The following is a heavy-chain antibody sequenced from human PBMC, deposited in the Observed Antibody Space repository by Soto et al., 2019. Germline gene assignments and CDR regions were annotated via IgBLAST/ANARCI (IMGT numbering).Heavy chain of an antibody. J-gene: IGHJ5*02. CDR1: GGSISSSSYY. CDR3: ARRPKTKNWNDQFDP. D-gene: IGHD1-1*01. Sequence: SETLSLTCTVSGGSISSSSYYWGWIRQPPGKGLEWIGSIYYSGSTYYNPSLKSRVTISVDTSKNQFSLKLSSVTAADTAVYYCARRPKTKNWNDQFDPRGQVTPVTVSS. CDR2: IYYSGST. V-gene: IGHV4-39*01.